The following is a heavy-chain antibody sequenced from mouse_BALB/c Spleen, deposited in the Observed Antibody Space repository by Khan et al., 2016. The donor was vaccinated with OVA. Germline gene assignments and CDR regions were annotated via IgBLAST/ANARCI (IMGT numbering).Heavy chain of an antibody. CDR1: GFNIKDTY. D-gene: IGHD1-2*01. J-gene: IGHJ4*01. V-gene: IGHV14-3*02. CDR2: IDPANDNS. CDR3: AYSLLIYAMDY. Sequence: VQLQQSGAELMKPGASVKLSCTVSGFNIKDTYMHWVKQRPEQGLEWIGRIDPANDNSIYDPKFQGKATMTADTSSNTAYLQLTSLTSEDTAAYYCAYSLLIYAMDYWGQGTSVTVSS.